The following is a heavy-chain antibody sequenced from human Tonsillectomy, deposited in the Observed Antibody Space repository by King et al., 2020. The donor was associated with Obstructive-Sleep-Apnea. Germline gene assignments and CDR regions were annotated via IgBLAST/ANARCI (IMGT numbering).Heavy chain of an antibody. CDR1: GFTFSSYG. CDR3: AKDLGREVGPPPPNWFDP. J-gene: IGHJ5*02. D-gene: IGHD1-26*01. V-gene: IGHV3-30*18. CDR2: ISYDGSNK. Sequence: QVQLVESGGGVVQPGRSLRLSCAASGFTFSSYGMHWVRQAPGKGLEWVAVISYDGSNKYYADSVKGRFTISRDNSKNTLYLQMNSLRAEDTAVYYGAKDLGREVGPPPPNWFDPWGQGTLVTVSS.